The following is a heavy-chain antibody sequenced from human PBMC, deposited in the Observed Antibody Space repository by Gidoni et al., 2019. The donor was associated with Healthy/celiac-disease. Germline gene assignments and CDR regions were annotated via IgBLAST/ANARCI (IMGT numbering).Heavy chain of an antibody. J-gene: IGHJ6*03. CDR2: ISGSCGST. Sequence: EVQLLESGGGLVQPGGSLRLSCAASGFTFSSYAMSWVRQAPGKGLEWVSAISGSCGSTYYADSVKGRFTISRDNSKNTLYLQMNSLRAEDTAVYYCATRPYSKSRFYYYYYMDVWGKGTTVTVSS. CDR1: GFTFSSYA. D-gene: IGHD3-3*01. CDR3: ATRPYSKSRFYYYYYMDV. V-gene: IGHV3-23*01.